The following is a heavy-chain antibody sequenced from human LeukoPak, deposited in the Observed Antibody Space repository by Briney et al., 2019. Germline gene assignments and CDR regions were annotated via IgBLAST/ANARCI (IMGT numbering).Heavy chain of an antibody. D-gene: IGHD3-10*01. CDR2: ISYDGSNK. CDR1: GFVFTNYW. J-gene: IGHJ4*02. V-gene: IGHV3-30*03. Sequence: PGGSLRLSCAASGFVFTNYWMSWIRQAPGKGLEWVAVISYDGSNKCYADSVKGRFTISRDNSKNTLYLQMNSLRAEDTAVYYCARVLSDYGSDYWGQGTLVTVSS. CDR3: ARVLSDYGSDY.